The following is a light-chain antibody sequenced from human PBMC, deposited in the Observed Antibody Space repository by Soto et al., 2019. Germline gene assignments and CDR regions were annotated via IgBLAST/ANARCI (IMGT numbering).Light chain of an antibody. CDR2: EGT. CDR3: CSYAGSTTWL. CDR1: SSDVGSYNL. V-gene: IGLV2-23*01. J-gene: IGLJ3*02. Sequence: QSALTQPASVSGSHGQSITISCTGTSSDVGSYNLGSWYQQYPGKAPKLITYEGTKRPSGVSNRFSGSKSGNTASLTISWLQAEGEADYYYCSYAGSTTWLFGGGTQLTVL.